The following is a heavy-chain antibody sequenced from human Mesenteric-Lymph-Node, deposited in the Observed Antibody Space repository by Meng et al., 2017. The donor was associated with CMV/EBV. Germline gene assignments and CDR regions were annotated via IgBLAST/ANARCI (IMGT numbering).Heavy chain of an antibody. CDR3: AKGSSITYYYDSSGYYYPNSYYFDY. J-gene: IGHJ4*02. V-gene: IGHV3-23*01. Sequence: GESLKISCAASGFIFSSYAISWVRQAPGKGLEWVSTISGSGSTTYYADSVKGRFTISRDNSKNTLYLQVSSLRAEDTAVYYCAKGSSITYYYDSSGYYYPNSYYFDYWGQGTLVTVSS. D-gene: IGHD3-22*01. CDR1: GFIFSSYA. CDR2: ISGSGSTT.